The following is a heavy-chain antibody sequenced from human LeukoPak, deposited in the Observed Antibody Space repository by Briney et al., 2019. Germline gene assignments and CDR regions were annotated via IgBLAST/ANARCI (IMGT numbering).Heavy chain of an antibody. CDR1: GFTFISSW. CDR3: ARDGLFPAFDAFDI. D-gene: IGHD2-21*01. Sequence: GGSLRLSCAASGFTFISSWMSWARQAPGKGLEWVANIKQDGSEKYYVDSVKGRFTISRDNAKNSLYLQMNSLRAEDTAVYYCARDGLFPAFDAFDIWGQGTMVTVSS. V-gene: IGHV3-7*01. J-gene: IGHJ3*02. CDR2: IKQDGSEK.